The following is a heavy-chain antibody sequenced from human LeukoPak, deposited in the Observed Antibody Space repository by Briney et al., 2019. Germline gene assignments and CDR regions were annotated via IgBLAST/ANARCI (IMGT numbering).Heavy chain of an antibody. CDR1: GGSFGGYY. J-gene: IGHJ4*02. Sequence: ETLSLTCAVYGGSFGGYYRSWIRQPPGKGLEWIGEINHSGSTNYNPSLKSRVTISVDTSKNQFSLKLSSVTAADTAVYYCARSDMGYCSSTSCYFDYWGQGTLVTVSS. D-gene: IGHD2-2*01. CDR3: ARSDMGYCSSTSCYFDY. CDR2: INHSGST. V-gene: IGHV4-34*01.